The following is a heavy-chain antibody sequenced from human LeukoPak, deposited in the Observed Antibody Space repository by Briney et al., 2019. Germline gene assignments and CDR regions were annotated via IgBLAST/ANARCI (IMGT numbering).Heavy chain of an antibody. D-gene: IGHD2-15*01. CDR3: AKTGVVVAALERGVANWFDP. J-gene: IGHJ5*02. Sequence: GALRLSCAASGFTFSSYSINWVRQAPGKGLEWVLSISSSSSYIYYADSVKGRFTISRDNAKNSVFLQMNSLRAEDTAVYYCAKTGVVVAALERGVANWFDPWGQGTLVTVSS. CDR1: GFTFSSYS. V-gene: IGHV3-21*01. CDR2: ISSSSSYI.